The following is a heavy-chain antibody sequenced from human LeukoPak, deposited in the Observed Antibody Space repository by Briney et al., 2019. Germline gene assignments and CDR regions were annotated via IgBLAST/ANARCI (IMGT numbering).Heavy chain of an antibody. D-gene: IGHD2-2*01. CDR2: ISSSNSYI. J-gene: IGHJ4*02. Sequence: PGGSLRLSCAASGFTFSNYNMNWVRQAPGKGLEWVSSISSSNSYIYYADSVKGRFTISRDNAKNSLYLQMNSLRAEDTAVYFCARDPYCSSTSCWCDYWGQGTLVTVSS. V-gene: IGHV3-21*06. CDR3: ARDPYCSSTSCWCDY. CDR1: GFTFSNYN.